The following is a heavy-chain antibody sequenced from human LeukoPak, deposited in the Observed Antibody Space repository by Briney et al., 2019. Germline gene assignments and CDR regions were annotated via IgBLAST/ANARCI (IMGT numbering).Heavy chain of an antibody. CDR1: VFTFSSYS. Sequence: PGGSMRLSCAASVFTFSSYSINWVRHAPGKGLEWVSLIAGGGGSTYYAESVTGRFTVSRDNSKNTLYLQMNSVRAEDTAIYYCAKKNIDSGDLCFDPWGQGTLVTVSS. D-gene: IGHD2-21*02. J-gene: IGHJ5*02. V-gene: IGHV3-23*01. CDR3: AKKNIDSGDLCFDP. CDR2: IAGGGGST.